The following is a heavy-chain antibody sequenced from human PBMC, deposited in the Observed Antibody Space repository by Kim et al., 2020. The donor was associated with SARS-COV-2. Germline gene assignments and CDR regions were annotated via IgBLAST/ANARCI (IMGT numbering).Heavy chain of an antibody. CDR1: GYTFTSYY. Sequence: ASVKVSCKASGYTFTSYYMHWVRRAPGQGLEWMGIINPSGGSTSYAQKFQGRVTMTRDTSTSTVYMELSSLRSEDTAVYYCARGSPVYYDILTGYYRDYWGQGTLVTVSS. J-gene: IGHJ4*02. V-gene: IGHV1-46*01. D-gene: IGHD3-9*01. CDR3: ARGSPVYYDILTGYYRDY. CDR2: INPSGGST.